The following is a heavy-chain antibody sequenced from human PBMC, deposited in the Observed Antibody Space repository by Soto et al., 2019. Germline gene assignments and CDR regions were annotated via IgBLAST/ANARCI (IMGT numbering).Heavy chain of an antibody. J-gene: IGHJ4*02. CDR1: GFTFSSYW. CDR2: IKQDGSEK. V-gene: IGHV3-7*01. D-gene: IGHD3-9*01. CDR3: ARVYFDWLPHYFDY. Sequence: GGSLRLSCAASGFTFSSYWMSWVRQAPGKGLEWVANIKQDGSEKYYVDSVKGRFTISRDNAKNSLYLQMNSLRAEDTAVYYCARVYFDWLPHYFDYWGQGTLVTVSS.